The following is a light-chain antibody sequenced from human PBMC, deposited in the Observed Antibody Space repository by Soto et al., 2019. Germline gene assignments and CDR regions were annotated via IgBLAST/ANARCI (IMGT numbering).Light chain of an antibody. CDR2: AAS. Sequence: GDRGTITCLASQVIGNDLAWYQQKPGKAPRLLIFAASNLQSGVPSRFSGSGSGTDFTLTISRLQPEDFATYYCLQFYNFSWTFGQGTKVDIK. V-gene: IGKV1-6*01. CDR1: QVIGND. CDR3: LQFYNFSWT. J-gene: IGKJ1*01.